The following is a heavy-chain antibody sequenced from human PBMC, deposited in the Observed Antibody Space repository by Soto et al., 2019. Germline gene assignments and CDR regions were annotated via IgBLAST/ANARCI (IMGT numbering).Heavy chain of an antibody. V-gene: IGHV3-30-3*01. J-gene: IGHJ4*02. CDR3: ARDSGTSYFDY. D-gene: IGHD1-1*01. CDR1: GFTFSSYA. CDR2: ISYDGSNK. Sequence: QVQLVESGGGVVQPGRSLRLSCAASGFTFSSYAMHWVRQAPGKGLEWVAVISYDGSNKYYADSVKGRFTISRDNSKNTLYLQMNSLRAEDTAGYYCARDSGTSYFDYWGQGTLVTVSS.